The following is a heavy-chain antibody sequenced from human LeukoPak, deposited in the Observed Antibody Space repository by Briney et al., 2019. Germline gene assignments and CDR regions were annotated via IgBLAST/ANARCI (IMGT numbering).Heavy chain of an antibody. D-gene: IGHD5-12*01. CDR2: ISAYNGNT. Sequence: ASVKVSCKDSGYTFTSYGISWVRQAPGQGLEWMGWISAYNGNTNDAQKLQGRVTMTTDTSTSTAYMELRSLRSDDTAVYYCARGFPPMYSGYPDSPYFDYWGQGTLVTVSS. V-gene: IGHV1-18*01. CDR1: GYTFTSYG. J-gene: IGHJ4*02. CDR3: ARGFPPMYSGYPDSPYFDY.